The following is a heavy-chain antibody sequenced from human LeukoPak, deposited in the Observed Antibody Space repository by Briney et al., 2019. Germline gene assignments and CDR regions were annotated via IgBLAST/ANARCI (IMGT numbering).Heavy chain of an antibody. CDR1: GFTFSSYW. D-gene: IGHD6-13*01. V-gene: IGHV4-4*07. CDR2: INTSGSA. J-gene: IGHJ4*02. CDR3: AREGYTSSWYSGYYYFDY. Sequence: KPGGSLRLSCAASGFTFSSYWMSWIRQPAGKGLEWIGRINTSGSANYNPSLKSRVTISVDTSKNQFSLKLSSVTAADTAVFYCAREGYTSSWYSGYYYFDYWGQGTLVTVSS.